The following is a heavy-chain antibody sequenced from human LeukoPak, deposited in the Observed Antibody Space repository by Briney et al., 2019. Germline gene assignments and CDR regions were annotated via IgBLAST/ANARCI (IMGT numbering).Heavy chain of an antibody. V-gene: IGHV3-30-3*01. CDR2: ISYDGSNK. CDR1: GFTFSSYA. CDR3: ARDLTSGSYRDY. Sequence: GGSLRLSCAASGFTFSSYAMHWVRQAPGKGLEWVAVISYDGSNKYYADSVKGRFTISRDNSKNTLYLQMNSLRAEDTAVYYCARDLTSGSYRDYWGQGTLVTVSS. D-gene: IGHD1-26*01. J-gene: IGHJ4*02.